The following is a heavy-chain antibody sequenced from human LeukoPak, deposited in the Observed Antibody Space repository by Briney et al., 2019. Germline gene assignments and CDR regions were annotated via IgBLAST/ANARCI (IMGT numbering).Heavy chain of an antibody. CDR3: AKDWSEGSGSYIDY. V-gene: IGHV3-30*04. Sequence: PGGSLRLSCAASGFTFSSYAMHWVRQAPGKGLEWLAVTSYDGTRQYYADFVRGRFTISRENSKNTLYLHMNSLRVDDTAVYYCAKDWSEGSGSYIDYWGQEALVTVSS. CDR2: TSYDGTRQ. J-gene: IGHJ4*02. CDR1: GFTFSSYA. D-gene: IGHD3-10*01.